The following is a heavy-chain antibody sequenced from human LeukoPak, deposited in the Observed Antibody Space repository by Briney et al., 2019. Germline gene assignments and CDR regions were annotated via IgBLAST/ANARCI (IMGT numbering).Heavy chain of an antibody. D-gene: IGHD3-22*01. Sequence: GGSLTLSCAASGFTFSSYAMRWLPQAPGEGLEWVSAISGSGGSTYYADSVKGRLPISRDNSKNTLYLQMNSLRAEDTAVYYCAKDAYESSGYSHFDYWGQGTLVTVSS. CDR3: AKDAYESSGYSHFDY. CDR1: GFTFSSYA. V-gene: IGHV3-23*01. J-gene: IGHJ4*02. CDR2: ISGSGGST.